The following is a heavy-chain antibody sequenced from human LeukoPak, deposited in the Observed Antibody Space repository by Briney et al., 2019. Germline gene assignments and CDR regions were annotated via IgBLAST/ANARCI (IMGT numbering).Heavy chain of an antibody. V-gene: IGHV6-1*01. CDR3: ARDPPAAGQTLNAFDI. CDR1: GDSVSSNSAT. D-gene: IGHD2-15*01. J-gene: IGHJ3*02. CDR2: TYYRSKRYN. Sequence: SQTLSLTCAISGDSVSSNSATWNWIRQSPSRGLEWLGRTYYRSKRYNDYAVSVKSRVTINPDTSKNQFSLQLNSVTPEDTAMYFCARDPPAAGQTLNAFDIWGQGTMVTVSS.